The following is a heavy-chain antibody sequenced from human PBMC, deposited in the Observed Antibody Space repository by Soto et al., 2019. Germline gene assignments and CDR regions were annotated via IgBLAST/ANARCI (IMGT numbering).Heavy chain of an antibody. Sequence: SETLSLTCAVYGVSFSGYYWSWIRQPPGKGLEWIGEINHSGSTNYNPSLKSRVTISVDTSKNQFSLKLSSVTAADTAVYYCARGIRIAVAGYYFDYWGQGTLVTVSS. CDR3: ARGIRIAVAGYYFDY. CDR1: GVSFSGYY. V-gene: IGHV4-34*01. J-gene: IGHJ4*02. CDR2: INHSGST. D-gene: IGHD6-19*01.